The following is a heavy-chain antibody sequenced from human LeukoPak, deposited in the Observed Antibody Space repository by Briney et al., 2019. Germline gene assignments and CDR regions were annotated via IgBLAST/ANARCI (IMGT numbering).Heavy chain of an antibody. CDR1: GFTFSSYG. CDR3: AAGEYGMDV. Sequence: PGGSLRLSCAASGFTFSSYGMHWVRQAPGKGLEWVSVIYSGGSTYYADSVKGRFTISRDNSKNTLYLQMNSLRAEDTAVYYCAAGEYGMDVWGQGTTVTVSS. J-gene: IGHJ6*02. CDR2: IYSGGST. V-gene: IGHV3-NL1*01. D-gene: IGHD3-16*01.